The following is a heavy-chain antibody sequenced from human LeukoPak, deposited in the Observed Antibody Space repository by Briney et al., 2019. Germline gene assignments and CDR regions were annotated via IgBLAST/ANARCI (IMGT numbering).Heavy chain of an antibody. CDR1: GGSISSHY. CDR2: IYYSGST. J-gene: IGHJ4*02. CDR3: ARTNGGDYFDY. Sequence: SETLSLTCTVSGGSISSHYWSWIRQPPGKGLEWMGYIYYSGSTNYNPSLKSRVTISVDTSKNQFSLKLSSVTAADTAVYYCARTNGGDYFDYWGQGTLVTVSS. D-gene: IGHD3-16*01. V-gene: IGHV4-59*11.